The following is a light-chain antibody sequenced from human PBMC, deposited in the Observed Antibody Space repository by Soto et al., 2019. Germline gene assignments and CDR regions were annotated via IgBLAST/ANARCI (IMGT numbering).Light chain of an antibody. V-gene: IGKV1-39*01. Sequence: EIQMTQSPSYLSASVGDRVTITCRASQSISSYLNWYQQKPGKAPKLLIYKASSLESGVPSRFSGSGSGTEFTLTISSLQPEDFATYYCQQTYSTPPTFGQGTKVDIK. CDR1: QSISSY. J-gene: IGKJ1*01. CDR3: QQTYSTPPT. CDR2: KAS.